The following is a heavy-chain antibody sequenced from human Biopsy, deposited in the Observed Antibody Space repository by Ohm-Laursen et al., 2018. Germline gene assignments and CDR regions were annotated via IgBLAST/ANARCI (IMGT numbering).Heavy chain of an antibody. D-gene: IGHD5-12*01. Sequence: GTLSLTCAVNGESSSGYFWNWIRQPPGKGLEWIGEINQSGSTKYNPSLKRRATLSADSSNSQFSPRLTSVTAADTAIYYCARGSGYFKLDVWGQGTTVTVSS. CDR3: ARGSGYFKLDV. CDR2: INQSGST. J-gene: IGHJ6*02. V-gene: IGHV4-34*01. CDR1: GESSSGYF.